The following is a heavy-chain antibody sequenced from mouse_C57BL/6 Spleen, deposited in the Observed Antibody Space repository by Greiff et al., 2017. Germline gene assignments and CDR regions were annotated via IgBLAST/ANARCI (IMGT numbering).Heavy chain of an antibody. CDR2: IVPSDSET. CDR3: GREEGCNGFAY. V-gene: IGHV1-52*01. J-gene: IGHJ3*01. Sequence: QVQLQQPGAELVRPGSSVKLSCKASGYTFTSYWMHWVKQRPIQGLEWIGNIVPSDSETHYNQKFKDKATLTVDNSSSTAYMRLSILTAEDSAVYYCGREEGCNGFAYWGQGTLVTVSA. CDR1: GYTFTSYW.